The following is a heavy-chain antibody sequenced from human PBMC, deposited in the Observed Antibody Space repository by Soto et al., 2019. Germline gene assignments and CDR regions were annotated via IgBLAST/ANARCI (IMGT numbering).Heavy chain of an antibody. D-gene: IGHD2-2*01. Sequence: SETLSLTCTVSGGSISSYYWSWIRQPPGKGLEWIGYIFHGGSTYYNPSLRSRVTISVDRSRTQFSLKMSSVTAADTAVYYCARGRVVVPAAVMFNCLDPWGQGALVTVS. CDR1: GGSISSYY. CDR3: ARGRVVVPAAVMFNCLDP. J-gene: IGHJ5*02. CDR2: IFHGGST. V-gene: IGHV4-59*12.